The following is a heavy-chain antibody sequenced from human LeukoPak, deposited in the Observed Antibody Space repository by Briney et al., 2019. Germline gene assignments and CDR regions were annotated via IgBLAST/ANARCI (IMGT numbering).Heavy chain of an antibody. V-gene: IGHV3-53*04. CDR3: ARGKSVLDY. D-gene: IGHD3-3*01. Sequence: PGGSLRLSCAASGFTFSSYAMSWVRQAPGKGLEWVSVIYGGGSTYYADSVKGRFTISRHDSKNTLYLQMNSLRAEDTAIYYCARGKSVLDYWGQGTLVTVSS. CDR1: GFTFSSYA. CDR2: IYGGGST. J-gene: IGHJ4*02.